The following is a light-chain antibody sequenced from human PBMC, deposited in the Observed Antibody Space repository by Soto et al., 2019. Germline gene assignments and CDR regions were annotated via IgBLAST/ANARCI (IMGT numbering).Light chain of an antibody. Sequence: QSVLTQPPSLSAAPGQRVTISCTWSSSNIGSIYDVHWYQQLPHTAPRLLIYSNTNRPSGVPGRFSGSKSGTSASLAITGLQAEDEAFYYCQSYDSSLTTPVFGGGTKLTVL. J-gene: IGLJ2*01. CDR2: SNT. CDR1: SSNIGSIYD. V-gene: IGLV1-40*01. CDR3: QSYDSSLTTPV.